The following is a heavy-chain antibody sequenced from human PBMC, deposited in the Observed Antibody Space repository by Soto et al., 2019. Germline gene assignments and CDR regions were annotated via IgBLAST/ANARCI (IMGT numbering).Heavy chain of an antibody. V-gene: IGHV3-48*02. D-gene: IGHD6-6*01. J-gene: IGHJ6*02. Sequence: QSGGSLRLSCAASGFTFSSYSMNWVRQAPGKGLEWVSYISSSSSTIYYADSVKGRFTISRDNAKNSLYLQMNSLRDEDTAVYYCARSIAARQGYNYYYGMDVWGQGTTVTVSS. CDR3: ARSIAARQGYNYYYGMDV. CDR2: ISSSSSTI. CDR1: GFTFSSYS.